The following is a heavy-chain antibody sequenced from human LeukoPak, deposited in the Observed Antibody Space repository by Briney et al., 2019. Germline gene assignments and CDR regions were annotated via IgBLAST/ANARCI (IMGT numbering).Heavy chain of an antibody. J-gene: IGHJ4*02. CDR1: GGSINSYY. D-gene: IGHD6-13*01. CDR3: ARESYSSSWYSPEPLFDY. Sequence: SSETLSLTCTVSGGSINSYYWSWIRQPPGKGLEWIGYIYYSGSTNYNPSLKSRVTISVDTSKNQFSLKLSSVTAADTAVYYCARESYSSSWYSPEPLFDYWGQGTLVTVSS. V-gene: IGHV4-4*08. CDR2: IYYSGST.